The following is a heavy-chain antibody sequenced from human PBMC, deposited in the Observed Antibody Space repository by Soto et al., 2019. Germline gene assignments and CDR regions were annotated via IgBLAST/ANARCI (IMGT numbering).Heavy chain of an antibody. CDR1: GGSISSGGYY. J-gene: IGHJ5*02. D-gene: IGHD2-2*01. CDR3: ARCSLVVVPAPGFDT. CDR2: IYYSRTT. Sequence: SETLSLTCTVSGGSISSGGYYWSWIRQHPGKGLEWIGYIYYSRTTYYNTALKSRVTISVDTSKNQFSRKLSSVSAADTALYYCARCSLVVVPAPGFDTLGRGTLVTVSS. V-gene: IGHV4-31*03.